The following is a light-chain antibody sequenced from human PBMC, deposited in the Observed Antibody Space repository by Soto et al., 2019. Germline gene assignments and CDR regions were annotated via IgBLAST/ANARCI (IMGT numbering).Light chain of an antibody. J-gene: IGKJ1*01. CDR2: DVS. CDR1: QTVGSW. CDR3: QQYYSYSRT. Sequence: DIQMTQSPSTLSASVGDRVTITCRASQTVGSWLAWYQQKPGKAPKLLIYDVSSLESGVPSRFSGSGSGTEFTLTISSLQPDDFATYYCQQYYSYSRTFGQGTKVEVK. V-gene: IGKV1-5*01.